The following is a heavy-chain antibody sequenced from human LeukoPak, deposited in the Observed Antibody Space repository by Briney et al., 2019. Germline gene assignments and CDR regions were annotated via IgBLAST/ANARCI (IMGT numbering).Heavy chain of an antibody. CDR3: AKGVLSSGYYWGNFDY. J-gene: IGHJ4*02. V-gene: IGHV3-9*01. Sequence: GGSLRLSCAASGFTFDDYAMHWVRQAPGKGLEWVSGISWNSGSIGYADSVKGRFTISRDNAKNSLYLQMNSLRAEDTALYYCAKGVLSSGYYWGNFDYWGQGTLVTVSS. CDR1: GFTFDDYA. CDR2: ISWNSGSI. D-gene: IGHD3-22*01.